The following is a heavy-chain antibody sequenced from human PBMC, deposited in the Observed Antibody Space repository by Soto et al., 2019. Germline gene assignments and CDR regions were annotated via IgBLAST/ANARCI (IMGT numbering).Heavy chain of an antibody. CDR3: AIYGGSSSWPYYYYYGVDV. Sequence: QVQLVESGGGVVQPGRSLRLSCAASGVTFSSYGMHWVRQAPGKGLEWVAGIWSDGSNKYYADSVMGRFTISTDNSKNAVYLQMDCLRAEDTAVYYCAIYGGSSSWPYYYYYGVDVWGQGTTVTVSS. J-gene: IGHJ6*02. V-gene: IGHV3-33*01. CDR1: GVTFSSYG. D-gene: IGHD6-13*01. CDR2: IWSDGSNK.